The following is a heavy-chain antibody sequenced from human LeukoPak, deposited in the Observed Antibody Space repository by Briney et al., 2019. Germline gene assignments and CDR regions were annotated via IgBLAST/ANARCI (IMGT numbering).Heavy chain of an antibody. CDR1: EFTFSTYT. CDR3: ARGTNYGDY. V-gene: IGHV3-21*01. CDR2: ITGSGDYI. Sequence: GGSLSLSRAASEFTFSTYTMNWVRQAPGKGLEWVSSITGSGDYIYYADSVKGRFTISRDNAKNSLFLHMSSLRAEDTAVYYCARGTNYGDYWGQGTLVTVSS. D-gene: IGHD1-7*01. J-gene: IGHJ4*02.